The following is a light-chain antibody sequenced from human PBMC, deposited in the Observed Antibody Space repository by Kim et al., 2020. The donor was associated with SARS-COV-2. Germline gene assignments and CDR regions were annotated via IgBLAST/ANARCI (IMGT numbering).Light chain of an antibody. CDR1: QSVNNY. J-gene: IGKJ4*01. CDR3: QQRSNWPRLT. V-gene: IGKV3-11*01. Sequence: EIVLTQSPGTLSLSPGDRATLSCRASQSVNNYLAWYQQKPGQPPRLLIFDASNRASGVPARFSGSGSGTDFTLTISSLQPEDFVVYYCQQRSNWPRLTFGGGTKVDIK. CDR2: DAS.